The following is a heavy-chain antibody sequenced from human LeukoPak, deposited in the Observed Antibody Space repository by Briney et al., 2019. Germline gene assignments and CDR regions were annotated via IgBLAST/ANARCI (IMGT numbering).Heavy chain of an antibody. CDR1: GFTFSSYG. Sequence: GGSLRLSCAASGFTFSSYGMHWVRQAPGKGLEWVAVIWYDGSNKYYADSVKGRFTISRDNSKNTLYLQMDSLRAEDTAVYYCARDAEYSSGWYAMDVYNWFDPWGQGTLVTVSS. CDR3: ARDAEYSSGWYAMDVYNWFDP. D-gene: IGHD6-19*01. CDR2: IWYDGSNK. V-gene: IGHV3-33*01. J-gene: IGHJ5*02.